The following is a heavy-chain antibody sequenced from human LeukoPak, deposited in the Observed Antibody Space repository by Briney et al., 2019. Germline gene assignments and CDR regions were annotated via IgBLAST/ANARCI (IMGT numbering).Heavy chain of an antibody. J-gene: IGHJ4*02. D-gene: IGHD6-19*01. V-gene: IGHV3-53*01. CDR3: VKGLVAGPLGYFDY. Sequence: GGSLRLSCAASGFTFSNNFLSWVRQAPGKGLEWVSVIYSGGSTYYADSVKGRFTISRDNSKNTLYLQMNSLRAEDTAVYYCVKGLVAGPLGYFDYWGQGTLVTVSS. CDR2: IYSGGST. CDR1: GFTFSNNF.